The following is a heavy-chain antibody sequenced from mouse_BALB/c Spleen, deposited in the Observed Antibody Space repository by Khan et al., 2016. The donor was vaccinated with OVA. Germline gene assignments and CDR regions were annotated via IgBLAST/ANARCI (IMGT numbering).Heavy chain of an antibody. CDR3: TRFPYRPGDAMDY. D-gene: IGHD2-14*01. Sequence: VRLQQSGTVLARPGASVKMSCKASGYSFTSYWMHWVKERPGQGLEWIGAIYPGNSDTSYKQKFKGKAKLTAVTSASTAYMELSSLTNEDSAGYYCTRFPYRPGDAMDYWGQGNSVTVSS. CDR1: GYSFTSYW. V-gene: IGHV1-5*01. CDR2: IYPGNSDT. J-gene: IGHJ4*01.